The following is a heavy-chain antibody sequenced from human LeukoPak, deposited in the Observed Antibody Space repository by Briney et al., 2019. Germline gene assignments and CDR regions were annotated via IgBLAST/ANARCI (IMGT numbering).Heavy chain of an antibody. J-gene: IGHJ6*03. D-gene: IGHD5-24*01. Sequence: ASVKVSCKASGYTFTSYYMHWVRQAPGQGLEWMGIINPSGGSTSYAQKFQGRVSMTRDTSTSTVYMELSSLRSEDTAVYYCARDHRRWLNGLGYYYMDVWGKGTTVTVSS. V-gene: IGHV1-46*01. CDR1: GYTFTSYY. CDR3: ARDHRRWLNGLGYYYMDV. CDR2: INPSGGST.